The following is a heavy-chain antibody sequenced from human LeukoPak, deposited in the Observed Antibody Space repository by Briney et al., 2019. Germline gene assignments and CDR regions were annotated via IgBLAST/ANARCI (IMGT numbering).Heavy chain of an antibody. CDR3: ARDGIAADDKLDY. CDR1: GFTFSSYS. D-gene: IGHD6-13*01. J-gene: IGHJ4*02. Sequence: GGSLRLSCAASGFTFSSYSMNWVRQAPGKGLEWVSSISSSSSYIYYADSVKGRFTISRDNAKNSLYLQMNSLRAEDTAVYYCARDGIAADDKLDYWGQGTLVTVSS. V-gene: IGHV3-21*01. CDR2: ISSSSSYI.